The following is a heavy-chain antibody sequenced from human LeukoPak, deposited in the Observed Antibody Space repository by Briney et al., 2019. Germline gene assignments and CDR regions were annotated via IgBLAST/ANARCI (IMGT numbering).Heavy chain of an antibody. CDR2: IRYDGSNK. CDR1: GFTFSSYG. CDR3: AKGLTSNSGY. V-gene: IGHV3-30*02. D-gene: IGHD2-2*01. Sequence: AGGSLRLSCAASGFTFSSYGMHWVRQAPGKGLEGVAFIRYDGSNKYYADSVKGRFTISRDNSKNTLYLQMNSLRAEDTAVYYCAKGLTSNSGYWGQGTLVTVSS. J-gene: IGHJ4*02.